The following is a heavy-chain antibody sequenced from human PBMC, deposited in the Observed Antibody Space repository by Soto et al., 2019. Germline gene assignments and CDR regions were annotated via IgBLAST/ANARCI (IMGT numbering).Heavy chain of an antibody. CDR3: ARGSNLNF. J-gene: IGHJ4*01. CDR2: IKQDGSEQ. D-gene: IGHD6-13*01. CDR1: GFTLSSYW. Sequence: EVQLVESGGGLVQPGGSLRLSCVGSGFTLSSYWMSWARQAPGKGLEWLANIKQDGSEQHYVDSVKGRFSITRDNAPNTLTLHNNSMTAEYTAVYYCARGSNLNFWGKGTLVTVSS. V-gene: IGHV3-7*01.